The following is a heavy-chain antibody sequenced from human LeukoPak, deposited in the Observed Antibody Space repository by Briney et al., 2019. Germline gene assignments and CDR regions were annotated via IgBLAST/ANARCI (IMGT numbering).Heavy chain of an antibody. CDR1: GYTFTDYY. J-gene: IGHJ5*02. Sequence: ASVKVSCKASGYTFTDYYIHWVRQAPGQGLEWMGWINPNSGGTNYAQKFQGRVTMTRDTSISTAYMELSRLRSDDTAMYYCARGGYSSDWYKNWFDPWGQGTLVTVSS. V-gene: IGHV1-2*02. CDR3: ARGGYSSDWYKNWFDP. D-gene: IGHD6-19*01. CDR2: INPNSGGT.